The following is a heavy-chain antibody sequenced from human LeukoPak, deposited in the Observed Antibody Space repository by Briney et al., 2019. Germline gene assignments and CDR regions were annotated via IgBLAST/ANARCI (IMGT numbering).Heavy chain of an antibody. J-gene: IGHJ4*02. Sequence: GRSLRLSCTASGFTFKSYSMHWIRQAPGKGLEWVSYISPSDLSVYYADSVKGRFTISRDTARNSLYLHMNSLRADDTAVYYCARDPTPTQLWFRGTFDYWGQGALVTVSS. V-gene: IGHV3-48*01. D-gene: IGHD5-18*01. CDR1: GFTFKSYS. CDR2: ISPSDLSV. CDR3: ARDPTPTQLWFRGTFDY.